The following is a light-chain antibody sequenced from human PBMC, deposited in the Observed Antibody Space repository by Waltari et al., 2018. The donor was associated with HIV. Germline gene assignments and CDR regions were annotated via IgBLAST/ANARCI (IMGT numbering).Light chain of an antibody. CDR2: GAL. CDR3: QQSYNLPVT. CDR1: QNITSY. Sequence: IQMTQSPSSLSASLGSRVTLCCRSSQNITSYLNWYQQKAGRAPQLLIYGALSLPTWAPRRFSARGSGTDFTLTITALQPEDFATYYCQQSYNLPVTFGGGTKV. V-gene: IGKV1-39*01. J-gene: IGKJ4*01.